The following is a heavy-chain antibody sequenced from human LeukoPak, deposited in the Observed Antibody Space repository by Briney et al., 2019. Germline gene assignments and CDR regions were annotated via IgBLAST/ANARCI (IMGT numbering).Heavy chain of an antibody. CDR1: GFSLSTSGVG. CDR2: IYWSDDT. D-gene: IGHD6-13*01. Sequence: SGPTLVKPTQTLTLTCPLSGFSLSTSGVGVGWIRHPQGKHLEWLALIYWSDDTRYRPSLQFRLTITPATSKNQVVLTMTNMDPVDTATYYCAHMVMAAAGTYFDYWGQGTLVTVSS. CDR3: AHMVMAAAGTYFDY. J-gene: IGHJ4*02. V-gene: IGHV2-5*01.